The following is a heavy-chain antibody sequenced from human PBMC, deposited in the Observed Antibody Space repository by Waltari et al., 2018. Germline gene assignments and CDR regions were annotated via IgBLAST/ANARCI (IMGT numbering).Heavy chain of an antibody. CDR2: IFASGST. D-gene: IGHD3-9*01. CDR3: TRVGWGVTGSFDY. V-gene: IGHV4-61*02. Sequence: QVQLQESGPGLVKPSQTLSLTCTVSGVSISSDTYYWSWVRQPAGKGLEWIGRIFASGSTNYNPSLESRVTISVDTSKNQFSLKLNSVTAADTATYYCTRVGWGVTGSFDYWGQGALVTVSS. J-gene: IGHJ4*02. CDR1: GVSISSDTYY.